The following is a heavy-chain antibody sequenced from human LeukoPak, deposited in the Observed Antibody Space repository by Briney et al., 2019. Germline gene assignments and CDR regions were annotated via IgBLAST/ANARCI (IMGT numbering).Heavy chain of an antibody. CDR1: GFTFSSYG. J-gene: IGHJ4*02. CDR2: ISYDGSNK. CDR3: AKGPKNYYGSGTFY. D-gene: IGHD3-10*01. Sequence: GGSLRLSCAASGFTFSSYGMHWVRQAPGKGLEWVAVISYDGSNKYYADSVKGRFTISRDNSKNTLYLQMNSLRAEDTAVYYCAKGPKNYYGSGTFYWGQGTLVTVSS. V-gene: IGHV3-30*18.